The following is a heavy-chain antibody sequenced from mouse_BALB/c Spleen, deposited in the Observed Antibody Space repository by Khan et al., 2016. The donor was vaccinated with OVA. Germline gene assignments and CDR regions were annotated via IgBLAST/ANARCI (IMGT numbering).Heavy chain of an antibody. V-gene: IGHV5-6-5*01. CDR1: GFTFSNYA. CDR2: ISSGDST. Sequence: EVKLVESGGGLVKPGGSLKLSCAASGFTFSNYAMSWVSQSPAKRLEWVASISSGDSTYYPDSVKGRITIFRDNARNILYLQMSSLRSEDTAMYYCARDYWFAYWGQGTLVTVSA. J-gene: IGHJ3*01. CDR3: ARDYWFAY.